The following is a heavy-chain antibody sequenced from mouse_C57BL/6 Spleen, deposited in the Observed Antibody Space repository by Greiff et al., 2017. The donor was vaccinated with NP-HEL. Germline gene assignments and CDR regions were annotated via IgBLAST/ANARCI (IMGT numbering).Heavy chain of an antibody. D-gene: IGHD1-3*01. CDR1: GYSFTGYY. V-gene: IGHV1-42*01. CDR3: AKTLVGGYIDV. J-gene: IGHJ1*03. CDR2: INPSTGGT. Sequence: VQLQQSGPELVKPGASVKISCKASGYSFTGYYMNWVKQSPEKSLEWIGEINPSTGGTNYNQKFKAKATLTVDKSSSTAYMQLKRLKSEDSAVYYCAKTLVGGYIDVWGTGTTVTVSS.